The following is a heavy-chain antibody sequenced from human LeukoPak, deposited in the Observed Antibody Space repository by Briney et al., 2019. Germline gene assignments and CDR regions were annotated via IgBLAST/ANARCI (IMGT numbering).Heavy chain of an antibody. CDR3: ARDKGVTMVRENWFDP. CDR1: GYTFTSYY. Sequence: ASVKVSCKASGYTFTSYYMHWVRQAPGQGLEWMGIINPSGGSTSYAQKFQGRVTMTRGTSTSTVYMELSSLRSEDTAVYYCARDKGVTMVRENWFDPWGQGTLVTVSS. V-gene: IGHV1-46*01. CDR2: INPSGGST. D-gene: IGHD3-10*01. J-gene: IGHJ5*02.